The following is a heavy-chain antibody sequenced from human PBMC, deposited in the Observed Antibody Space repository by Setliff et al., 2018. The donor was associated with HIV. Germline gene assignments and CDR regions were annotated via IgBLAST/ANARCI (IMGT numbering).Heavy chain of an antibody. CDR1: GYTFTSYY. D-gene: IGHD3-3*01. Sequence: ASVKVSCKASGYTFTSYYMHWVRQAPGQGLERMGIINPSGDSTSYAQKFQGRVTMTRDTSTNTVYMELSSLRSEDTAVYYCARLGDFWSGYYYFDYWGQGTLVTVSS. CDR3: ARLGDFWSGYYYFDY. J-gene: IGHJ4*02. CDR2: INPSGDST. V-gene: IGHV1-46*01.